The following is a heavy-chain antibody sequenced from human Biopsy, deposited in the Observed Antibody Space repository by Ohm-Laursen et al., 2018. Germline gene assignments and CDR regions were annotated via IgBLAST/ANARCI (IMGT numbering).Heavy chain of an antibody. D-gene: IGHD2-15*01. CDR2: INQDGSEK. CDR3: ASAHQYCSATTCIGGSDF. Sequence: SLRLSCAASGFTFSTYWMTWVRQAPGKGLEWVANINQDGSEKYYVDSVKGRFTISRDNAKDSLDLQMSSLRVEDTALYYCASAHQYCSATTCIGGSDFWGRGTLVTVSS. V-gene: IGHV3-7*01. J-gene: IGHJ4*02. CDR1: GFTFSTYW.